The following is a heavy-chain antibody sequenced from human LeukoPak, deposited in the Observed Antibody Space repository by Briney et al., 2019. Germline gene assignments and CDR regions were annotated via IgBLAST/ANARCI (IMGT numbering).Heavy chain of an antibody. Sequence: GGSLRLSRAASGFIFRSYAMSWVRRAPGKGLEWVAGFNETGDIPYYADSVRGRFTISRDTSEDTLYLQMNRLRAEDTAIYYCARPHSSITMVRGVLGNWGQGTLVTVSS. CDR3: ARPHSSITMVRGVLGN. D-gene: IGHD3-10*01. V-gene: IGHV3-23*01. CDR1: GFIFRSYA. J-gene: IGHJ4*02. CDR2: FNETGDIP.